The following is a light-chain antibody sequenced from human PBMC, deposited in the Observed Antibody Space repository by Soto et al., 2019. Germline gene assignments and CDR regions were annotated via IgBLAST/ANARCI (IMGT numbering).Light chain of an antibody. CDR3: QQYNSYSWT. J-gene: IGKJ1*01. CDR2: DAS. V-gene: IGKV1-5*01. Sequence: DIQMTQSPSTLSASVGDRVTITCRASQGISSWLAWYQQKPGKAPKLLIYDASSLESGVPSRFSGSGSGTEFTLTISSLQPDDFATYYCQQYNSYSWTFGQGTKVDIK. CDR1: QGISSW.